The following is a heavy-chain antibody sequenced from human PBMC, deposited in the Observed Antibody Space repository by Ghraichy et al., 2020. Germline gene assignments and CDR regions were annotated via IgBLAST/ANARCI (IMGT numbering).Heavy chain of an antibody. CDR1: GFTFSSYW. V-gene: IGHV3-74*01. D-gene: IGHD5-18*01. CDR3: ARGVTDTAMVTDLDY. CDR2: INSDGSST. Sequence: GGSLRLSCAASGFTFSSYWMHWVRQAPGKGLVWVSRINSDGSSTSYADSVKGRFTISRDNAKNTLYLQMNSLRAEDTAVYYCARGVTDTAMVTDLDYWGQGTLVTVSS. J-gene: IGHJ4*02.